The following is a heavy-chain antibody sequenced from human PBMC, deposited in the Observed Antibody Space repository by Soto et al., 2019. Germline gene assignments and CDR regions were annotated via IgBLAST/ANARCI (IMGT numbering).Heavy chain of an antibody. J-gene: IGHJ6*02. CDR3: AREEDIVVVPAAYYYYGMDV. V-gene: IGHV1-69*13. Sequence: GASVKVSCNASGGTFSSYAISWVRQAPGQGLEWMGGIIPIFGTANYAQKFQGRVTITADESTSTAYMELSSLRSEDTAVYYCAREEDIVVVPAAYYYYGMDVWGQGTTVTVSS. CDR1: GGTFSSYA. D-gene: IGHD2-2*01. CDR2: IIPIFGTA.